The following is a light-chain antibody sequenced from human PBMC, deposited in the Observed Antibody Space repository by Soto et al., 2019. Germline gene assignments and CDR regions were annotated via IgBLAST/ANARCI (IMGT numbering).Light chain of an antibody. CDR3: QQSNSFPIT. CDR2: AAS. V-gene: IGKV1D-12*01. CDR1: QGFSGW. Sequence: DIPMTQSPSSVSASVGDRVTITCRASQGFSGWLAWYQQKPGKAPELLIFAASTLQSGVPSRFSGSGSGTDFTLTISSLQPEDFATYYCQQSNSFPITFGRGTRLELK. J-gene: IGKJ5*01.